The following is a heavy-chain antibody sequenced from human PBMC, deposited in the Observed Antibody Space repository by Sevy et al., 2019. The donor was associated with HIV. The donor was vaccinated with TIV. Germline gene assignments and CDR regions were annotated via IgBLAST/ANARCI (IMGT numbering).Heavy chain of an antibody. CDR3: ARDPLGYCTNGVCYRSGSFDY. V-gene: IGHV3-74*01. CDR1: GFTFSSYW. CDR2: INSDGSST. Sequence: GGSLRLSCAASGFTFSSYWMHWVRQAPGKGLVWVSRINSDGSSTSYADSVKGRFTISRDNAKNTLYLQMNSLRAEDTAVYYCARDPLGYCTNGVCYRSGSFDYWGQGTLVTVSS. J-gene: IGHJ4*02. D-gene: IGHD2-8*01.